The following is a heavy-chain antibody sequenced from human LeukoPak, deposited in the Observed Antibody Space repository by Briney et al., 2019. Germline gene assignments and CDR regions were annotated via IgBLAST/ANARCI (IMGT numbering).Heavy chain of an antibody. J-gene: IGHJ3*02. Sequence: PGRSLRLSCAASAYTFRTYAMHWVRQAPGKGLEWVAFISYDGYDKYYADSVKGRFTISRDNSKNTLYLQMNSLRPEDTAVYYCASSWYRAFDIWAKGQWSPSLQ. V-gene: IGHV3-30-3*01. CDR1: AYTFRTYA. CDR3: ASSWYRAFDI. D-gene: IGHD6-13*01. CDR2: ISYDGYDK.